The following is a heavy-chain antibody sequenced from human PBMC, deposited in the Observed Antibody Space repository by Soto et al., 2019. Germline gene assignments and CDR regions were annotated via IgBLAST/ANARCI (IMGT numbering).Heavy chain of an antibody. V-gene: IGHV6-1*01. Sequence: SQTLSLTCAISGDSVSSNGAAWNWIRQSPSRGLEWLGMTYYRSKWYNDYAVSVKSRITINPDTSKNQFSLQLNSVTPEDTGVYYCARADCSGGSCSFDFWGQGTLVTVS. CDR2: TYYRSKWYN. J-gene: IGHJ4*02. D-gene: IGHD2-15*01. CDR3: ARADCSGGSCSFDF. CDR1: GDSVSSNGAA.